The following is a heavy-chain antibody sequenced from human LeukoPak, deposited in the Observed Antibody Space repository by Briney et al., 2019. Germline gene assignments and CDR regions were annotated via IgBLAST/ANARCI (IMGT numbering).Heavy chain of an antibody. J-gene: IGHJ3*02. D-gene: IGHD6-6*01. V-gene: IGHV5-51*01. Sequence: GESLKISCKGSGYSFTSYWIGWVRQMPGKGLEWMGIIYPGDSDTRYSPSFQGQVTISADKSISTAYLQWSSLKASDTAMYYCARTAPNEYSSSIRDDAFDIWGQGTMVTVSS. CDR3: ARTAPNEYSSSIRDDAFDI. CDR1: GYSFTSYW. CDR2: IYPGDSDT.